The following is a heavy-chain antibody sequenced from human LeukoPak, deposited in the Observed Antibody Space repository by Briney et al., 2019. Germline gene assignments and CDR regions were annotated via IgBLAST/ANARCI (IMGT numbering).Heavy chain of an antibody. Sequence: ASVKVSCKASGYTFTSYGISWVRQAPGQGLEWMGWMNPNSGNTGYAQKFQGRVTMTRNTSISTAYMELSSLRSEDTAVYYCARGTGVFRNRIVVVPAAYYYYGMDVWGQGTTVTVSS. CDR3: ARGTGVFRNRIVVVPAAYYYYGMDV. V-gene: IGHV1-8*02. CDR2: MNPNSGNT. J-gene: IGHJ6*02. CDR1: GYTFTSYG. D-gene: IGHD2-2*01.